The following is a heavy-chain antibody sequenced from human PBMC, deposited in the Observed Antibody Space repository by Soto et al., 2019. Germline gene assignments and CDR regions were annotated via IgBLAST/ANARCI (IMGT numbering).Heavy chain of an antibody. D-gene: IGHD3-10*01. CDR1: GFTLGDNY. J-gene: IGHJ4*02. Sequence: EVQLVESGGGLVQPGGSLRLSCAGSGFTLGDNYMDWVRQAPGKGLEWVGRTRNKANRYTTEYAASVKGRFTVSRDESMNSLHLQMNSLKTEDTAVYYCVRTSHYGSGTWNFDFWGQGTVVTVSS. CDR3: VRTSHYGSGTWNFDF. CDR2: TRNKANRYTT. V-gene: IGHV3-72*01.